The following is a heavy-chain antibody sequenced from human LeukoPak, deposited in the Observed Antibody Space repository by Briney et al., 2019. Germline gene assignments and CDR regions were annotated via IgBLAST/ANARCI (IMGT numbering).Heavy chain of an antibody. Sequence: GGSLRLSCEVSGFSVSSNYMNWVRQAPGKGLEWVSIIYSDTRTYYADSVKGRFTISRDNSKNTVYPQMNTLRAEDTAVYYCAKDGDWGQGTLVTVSS. D-gene: IGHD3-16*01. J-gene: IGHJ4*02. V-gene: IGHV3-66*01. CDR2: IYSDTRT. CDR3: AKDGD. CDR1: GFSVSSNY.